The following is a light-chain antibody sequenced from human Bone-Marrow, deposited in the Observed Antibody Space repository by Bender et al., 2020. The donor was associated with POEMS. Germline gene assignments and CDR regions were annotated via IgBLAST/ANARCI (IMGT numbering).Light chain of an antibody. Sequence: SNVLTQPPSVSVAPGQTATITCGGNNIGTKSVHWYQLRPGQAPVLVVFDDSDRPSGIPERFSASNSGNTATLTISRAQAGDEADYYCQVWDSSMGIFGGGTKLTVL. V-gene: IGLV3-21*02. CDR1: NIGTKS. CDR2: DDS. J-gene: IGLJ2*01. CDR3: QVWDSSMGI.